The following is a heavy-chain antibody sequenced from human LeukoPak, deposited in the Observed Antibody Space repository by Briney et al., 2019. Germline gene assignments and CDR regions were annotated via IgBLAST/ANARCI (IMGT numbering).Heavy chain of an antibody. CDR1: GFTFSDYY. V-gene: IGHV3-11*04. J-gene: IGHJ6*03. CDR2: ISGSGDTI. Sequence: KPGGSLRLSCTASGFTFSDYYMNWVRQAAGKGLEWLAYISGSGDTIYYANSVKGRITISRDNAKNSLYLQVNSLRAEDTAVYYCARDTIPIYYYYYMDVWGKGTTVTVSS. D-gene: IGHD3-9*01. CDR3: ARDTIPIYYYYYMDV.